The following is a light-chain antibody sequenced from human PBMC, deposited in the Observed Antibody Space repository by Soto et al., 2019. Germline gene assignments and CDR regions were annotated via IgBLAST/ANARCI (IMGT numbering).Light chain of an antibody. CDR3: QQYGSSLFT. CDR2: GAS. J-gene: IGKJ3*01. Sequence: ERVMTQSPATLSVSPGERATLSCRASQSASSSYLAWYQQKPGQAPRLLIYGASSRATGIPDRFSGSGSGTDFTLTISRLEPEDFAVYYCQQYGSSLFTFGPGSMVAVK. CDR1: QSASSSY. V-gene: IGKV3-20*01.